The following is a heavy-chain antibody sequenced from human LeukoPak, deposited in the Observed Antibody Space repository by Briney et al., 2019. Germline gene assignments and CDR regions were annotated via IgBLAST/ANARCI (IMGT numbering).Heavy chain of an antibody. V-gene: IGHV4-39*01. CDR2: IYYSGST. J-gene: IGHJ6*03. Sequence: PSETLSLTCTVSGGSISSSSYYWGWIRQPPGKGLEWIGGIYYSGSTYYNPSLKSRVTISVDTSKNQFSLKLSSVTAADTAVYYCARRADIVATKWVAHYYYYMDVWGKGTTVTVSS. CDR1: GGSISSSSYY. CDR3: ARRADIVATKWVAHYYYYMDV. D-gene: IGHD5-12*01.